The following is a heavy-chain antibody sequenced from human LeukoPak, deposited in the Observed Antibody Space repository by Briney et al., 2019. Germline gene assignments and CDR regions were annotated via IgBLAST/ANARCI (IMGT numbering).Heavy chain of an antibody. CDR3: ATAYCGGDCYDIDFDI. CDR1: GASISSYY. CDR2: IYYSGNT. Sequence: SETLSLTCSVSGASISSYYWSWIRQPPGKGLEWIGYIYYSGNTYYNPSLKSRVAISVDTSKNQFSLKLSSVTAADTALYYCATAYCGGDCYDIDFDIWRQGTMVNVSA. D-gene: IGHD2-21*02. J-gene: IGHJ3*02. V-gene: IGHV4-59*08.